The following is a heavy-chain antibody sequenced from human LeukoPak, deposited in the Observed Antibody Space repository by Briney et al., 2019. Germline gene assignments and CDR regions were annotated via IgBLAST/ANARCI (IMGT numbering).Heavy chain of an antibody. CDR1: GFPFIEYS. V-gene: IGHV3-48*01. CDR3: ARDHNYASDN. D-gene: IGHD1-1*01. Sequence: GGSLRLSCTASGFPFIEYSMNWVRQAPGKGLEWISYIGIDSGNTKYADSVRGRFTISTDKAKNSLYLQMNSLRVEDTAVYYCARDHNYASDNWGQGTLVSVAS. CDR2: IGIDSGNT. J-gene: IGHJ4*02.